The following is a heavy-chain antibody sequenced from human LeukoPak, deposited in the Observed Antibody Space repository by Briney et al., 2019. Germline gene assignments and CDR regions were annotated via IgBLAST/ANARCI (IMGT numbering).Heavy chain of an antibody. V-gene: IGHV1-8*01. D-gene: IGHD4-17*01. CDR3: ARVPYGDYRSFDY. J-gene: IGHJ4*02. CDR1: GYIFTSYD. Sequence: GASVKVSCKASGYIFTSYDINWVRQATGQGLEWMGWMNPNSGNTGYAQKFQGRVTMTTDTSTSTAYMELRSLRSDDTAVYYCARVPYGDYRSFDYWGQGTLVTVSS. CDR2: MNPNSGNT.